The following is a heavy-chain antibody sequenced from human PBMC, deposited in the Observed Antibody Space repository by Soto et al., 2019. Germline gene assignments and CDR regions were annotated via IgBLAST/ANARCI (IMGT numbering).Heavy chain of an antibody. CDR2: IIPNLGIA. Sequence: GASVKVSCKASGYTFISYYMHWVRQAPGQGLEWMGRIIPNLGIANYAQKFQGRVTITADKSTSTAYMELSSLRSEDTAVYYCAREPSGPNWFDPWGQGTLVTVSS. CDR1: GYTFISYY. CDR3: AREPSGPNWFDP. V-gene: IGHV1-69*04. J-gene: IGHJ5*02.